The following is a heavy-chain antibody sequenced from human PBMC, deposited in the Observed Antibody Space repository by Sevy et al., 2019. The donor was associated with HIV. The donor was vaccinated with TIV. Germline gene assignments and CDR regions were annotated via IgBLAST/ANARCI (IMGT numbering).Heavy chain of an antibody. Sequence: SETLSLTCAVYGGSFSGYYWSWIRQPPGKGLEWIGEINHSGSTNYNPSLKSRVTISVDTSKNQFSLKLSSVTAADTAVYYCARGVAVSIRGNYYFYYGMDVWGQGTTVTVSS. CDR3: ARGVAVSIRGNYYFYYGMDV. CDR1: GGSFSGYY. D-gene: IGHD2-8*01. CDR2: INHSGST. J-gene: IGHJ6*02. V-gene: IGHV4-34*01.